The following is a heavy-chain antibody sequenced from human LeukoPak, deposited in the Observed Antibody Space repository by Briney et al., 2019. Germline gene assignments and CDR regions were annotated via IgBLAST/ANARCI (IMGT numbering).Heavy chain of an antibody. V-gene: IGHV6-1*01. CDR2: TYYRSKWFN. CDR3: ARGFKFGLDY. D-gene: IGHD3/OR15-3a*01. J-gene: IGHJ4*02. Sequence: SQTLSLTCVISGDSVSSNSVGWHWIRQSPSRGLEWLGRTYYRSKWFNDYAVSVKSRITINPDTSKNQFSLQLNSVTPEDTAVYYCARGFKFGLDYWGQGTLVTVFS. CDR1: GDSVSSNSVG.